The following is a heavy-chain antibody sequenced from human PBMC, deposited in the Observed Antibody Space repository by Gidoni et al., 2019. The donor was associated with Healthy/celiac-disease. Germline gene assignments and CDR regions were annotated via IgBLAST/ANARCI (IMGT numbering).Heavy chain of an antibody. J-gene: IGHJ6*02. D-gene: IGHD3-10*01. CDR1: GGSISSSRYY. Sequence: QLQLQESGPGLVKPSETLSLTCTVSGGSISSSRYYWGWIRQPPGKGLEWIGSIYYSGSTYYNPSLKSRVTISVDTSKNQFSLKLSSVTAADTAVYYCASFYGSGTPVYYYGMDVWGQGTTVTVSS. CDR3: ASFYGSGTPVYYYGMDV. V-gene: IGHV4-39*07. CDR2: IYYSGST.